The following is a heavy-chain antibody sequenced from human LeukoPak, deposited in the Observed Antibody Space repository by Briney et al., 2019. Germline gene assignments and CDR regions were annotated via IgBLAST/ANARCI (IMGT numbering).Heavy chain of an antibody. V-gene: IGHV3-33*03. CDR3: ASSYCSSTSCYDLDF. CDR2: KWYDGSNK. CDR1: GXTFSSYG. Sequence: GGSLRLSCAASGXTFSSYGMHWVRQAPGKGLEWVAVKWYDGSNKYYADSVKGLFTISRDNSKNTLYLQMNSLRAEDTAVSYCASSYCSSTSCYDLDFWGQGTLVTVSS. J-gene: IGHJ4*02. D-gene: IGHD2-2*01.